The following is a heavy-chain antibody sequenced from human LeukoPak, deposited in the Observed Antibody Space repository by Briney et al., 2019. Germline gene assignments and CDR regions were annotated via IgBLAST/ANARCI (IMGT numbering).Heavy chain of an antibody. CDR3: ARSAPSGSYDY. D-gene: IGHD1-26*01. V-gene: IGHV1-8*03. Sequence: ASVKVSCKASGYTFTGYYMHWVRRAPGQGLEWMGWMNPNSDNRGYAQKFQGRVTITRDTSISTAYIELSNVISEDTAVYYCARSAPSGSYDYWGQGTLVTVSS. CDR2: MNPNSDNR. J-gene: IGHJ4*02. CDR1: GYTFTGYY.